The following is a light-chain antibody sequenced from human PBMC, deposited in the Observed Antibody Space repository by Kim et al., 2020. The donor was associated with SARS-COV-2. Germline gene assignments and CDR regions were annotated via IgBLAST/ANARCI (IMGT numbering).Light chain of an antibody. V-gene: IGLV1-51*01. Sequence: GQKVTNYRYISNSSIGNNYVYWCQQHPRTAPKLHIDDNNKRPSGIPDQFSGSKSGTSATLGITGLQTGDEADYYCGTWDSSLSAVVFGGGTQLTVL. CDR3: GTWDSSLSAVV. CDR1: NSSIGNNY. J-gene: IGLJ3*02. CDR2: DNN.